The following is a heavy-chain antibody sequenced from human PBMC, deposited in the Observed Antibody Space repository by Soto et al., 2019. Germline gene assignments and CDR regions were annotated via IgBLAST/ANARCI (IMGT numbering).Heavy chain of an antibody. Sequence: SETLSLTCTVSGGSISSSSYYWGWIRQPPGKGLEWIGSIYYSGSTYYNPSLKSRVTISVDTSKNQFSLKLSSVTAADTAVYYCARVYSSSSSYYYYYMDVWGKGTTVTVSS. CDR1: GGSISSSSYY. CDR2: IYYSGST. CDR3: ARVYSSSSSYYYYYMDV. J-gene: IGHJ6*03. D-gene: IGHD6-6*01. V-gene: IGHV4-39*07.